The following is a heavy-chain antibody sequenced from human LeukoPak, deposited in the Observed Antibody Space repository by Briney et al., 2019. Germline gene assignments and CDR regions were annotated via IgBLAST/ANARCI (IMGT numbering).Heavy chain of an antibody. V-gene: IGHV3-30*18. CDR1: GFTFSSYG. J-gene: IGHJ4*02. Sequence: GGSLRLSCAASGFTFSSYGMHWVRQAPGKGLEWVAVISYDGSNKYYADSVKGRFTISRDNSKNTLYLQMNSLRAEDTAVYCCAKALYGDYLGFDYWGQGTLVTVSS. CDR2: ISYDGSNK. D-gene: IGHD4-17*01. CDR3: AKALYGDYLGFDY.